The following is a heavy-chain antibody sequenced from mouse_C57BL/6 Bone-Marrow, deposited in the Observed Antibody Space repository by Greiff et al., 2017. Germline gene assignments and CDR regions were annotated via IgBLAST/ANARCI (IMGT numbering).Heavy chain of an antibody. D-gene: IGHD6-1*01. J-gene: IGHJ4*01. CDR2: INPYNGGP. CDR1: GYTFTDYY. Sequence: VQLQQSGPVLVKPGASVKMSCKASGYTFTDYYMNWVKQSHGKSLEWIGVINPYNGGPSYNQKFKGKATLTVDTSSSTAYMELNSLTSEDSAVYYCARAVPLYYAMDYWGQGTSVTVSS. CDR3: ARAVPLYYAMDY. V-gene: IGHV1-19*01.